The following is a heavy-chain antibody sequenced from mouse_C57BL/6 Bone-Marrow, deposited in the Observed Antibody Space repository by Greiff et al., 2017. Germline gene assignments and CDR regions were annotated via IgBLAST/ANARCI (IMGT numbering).Heavy chain of an antibody. CDR3: ASAYMSNTYYFDD. D-gene: IGHD2-5*01. CDR2: IYPRCGTT. Sequence: VQLQQSGAELVKPGASVKMSCKASGYTFTSYGISWVKQSTGQGLEWIGVIYPRCGTTNYNKKFKGKATLTVDQSSSTAYMQLRSLTSEDSAVYFCASAYMSNTYYFDDWGKGTTLTVSS. J-gene: IGHJ2*01. CDR1: GYTFTSYG. V-gene: IGHV1-81*01.